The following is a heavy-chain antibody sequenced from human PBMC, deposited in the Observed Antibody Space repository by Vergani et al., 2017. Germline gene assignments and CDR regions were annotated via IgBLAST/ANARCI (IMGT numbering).Heavy chain of an antibody. CDR1: GGTFSSNS. D-gene: IGHD4-17*01. Sequence: QGQLAQSGAEVKKPGSSVKVSCKASGGTFSSNSISWVRQAPGQGLEWMGRIIPIFGTTSYAQKFQGRVTILADESTSTAYMELSSLRSEDTAVYYCARESHRAYGYWGQGTLVTVSS. J-gene: IGHJ4*02. CDR2: IIPIFGTT. V-gene: IGHV1-69*13. CDR3: ARESHRAYGY.